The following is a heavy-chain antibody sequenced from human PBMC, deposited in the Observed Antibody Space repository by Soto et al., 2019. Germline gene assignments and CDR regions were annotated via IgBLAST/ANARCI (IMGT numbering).Heavy chain of an antibody. Sequence: TLSLTCRFSVSSLNSLDYYGSFIRQVPGKCLEWIGHIYVTGAVDYNPPLMDRITISQDTSERQFSLNLRLVTAADTAVYYCARLRTDKNKYQWFEHWGTGTMVTX. CDR1: VSSLNSLDYY. J-gene: IGHJ5*02. CDR2: IYVTGAV. V-gene: IGHV4-31*03. CDR3: ARLRTDKNKYQWFEH. D-gene: IGHD2-2*01.